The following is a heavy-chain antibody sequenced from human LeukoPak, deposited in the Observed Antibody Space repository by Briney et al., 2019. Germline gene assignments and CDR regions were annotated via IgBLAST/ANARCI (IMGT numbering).Heavy chain of an antibody. CDR3: ARGASQAAHFDY. D-gene: IGHD1-26*01. Sequence: SETLSLTCTVSGGSISRGSYYWGWIRQPPGKGLEWIGNIYNSGNTYYSPSLRNRVTISIDTSKNQFSLKLSSVTAADTAVYYCARGASQAAHFDYWGQGTLVTVSS. J-gene: IGHJ4*02. CDR1: GGSISRGSYY. CDR2: IYNSGNT. V-gene: IGHV4-39*07.